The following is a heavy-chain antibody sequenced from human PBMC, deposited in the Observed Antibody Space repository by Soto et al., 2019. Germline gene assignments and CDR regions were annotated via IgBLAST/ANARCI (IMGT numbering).Heavy chain of an antibody. Sequence: SETLSLTCTVSGGSISSYYWSLIRQPPGKGLEWIGYIYYSGSTNYNPSLKSRVTISVDTSKNQFSLKLSSVTAADTAVYYCASVGSSSWRDYYYYYMDVWGKGTTVTVSS. CDR2: IYYSGST. D-gene: IGHD6-13*01. V-gene: IGHV4-59*01. J-gene: IGHJ6*03. CDR3: ASVGSSSWRDYYYYYMDV. CDR1: GGSISSYY.